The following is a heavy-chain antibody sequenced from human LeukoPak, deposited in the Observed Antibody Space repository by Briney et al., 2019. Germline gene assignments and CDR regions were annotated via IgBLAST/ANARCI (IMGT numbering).Heavy chain of an antibody. V-gene: IGHV3-23*01. CDR2: ISGSGGST. D-gene: IGHD3-10*01. CDR1: GFTFSSYA. J-gene: IGHJ4*02. CDR3: ASKLGVRGVIIGY. Sequence: GGSLRLSCAASGFTFSSYAMSWVRQAPGKGLEWVSAISGSGGSTYYADSVKGRFTISRDNSKNTLYLQMNSLRAEDTAVYYCASKLGVRGVIIGYWGQGTLVTVSS.